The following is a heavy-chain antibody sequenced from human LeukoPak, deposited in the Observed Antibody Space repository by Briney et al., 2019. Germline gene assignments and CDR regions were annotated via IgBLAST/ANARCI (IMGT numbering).Heavy chain of an antibody. D-gene: IGHD2-15*01. CDR3: AKENCYDGSRYPFDY. J-gene: IGHJ4*02. V-gene: IGHV3-30*02. CDR1: GFTFSSYG. Sequence: PGGSLRLSCAASGFTFSSYGMHWVRQAPGKGLEWVAFIHYDGTIKYYADSVKGRFTISRDNSKNTLFVQMNSLRAEDTAMYYCAKENCYDGSRYPFDYWGQGTLVTVSS. CDR2: IHYDGTIK.